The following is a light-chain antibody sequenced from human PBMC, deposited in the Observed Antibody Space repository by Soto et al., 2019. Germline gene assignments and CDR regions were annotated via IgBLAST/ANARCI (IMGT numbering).Light chain of an antibody. CDR3: QQYYSTPWT. V-gene: IGKV4-1*01. CDR2: WAS. Sequence: DIVMTQSPDSQAVSLGERATINCESSQSVLYSSNNKNYLAWYQQKPGQPPKLLIYWASTRQSGVPDRFSGSGSGTDFTLTISSLQAEDVAVYYCQQYYSTPWTFGQGTKVEIK. CDR1: QSVLYSSNNKNY. J-gene: IGKJ1*01.